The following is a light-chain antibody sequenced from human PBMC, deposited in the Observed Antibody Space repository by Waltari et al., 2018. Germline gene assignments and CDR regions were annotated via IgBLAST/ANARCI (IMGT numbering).Light chain of an antibody. CDR2: VAS. V-gene: IGKV3-15*01. CDR3: QQDDHGPT. CDR1: QSVGTN. Sequence: EVVMTQSPATLSVSLGERATLSCRASQSVGTNLAWFQQKPGQAPRLLIYVASTPATGIPARFRCYGYGTDFTLTISGLQAEDLAVYYCQQDDHGPTFGPGTKVDI. J-gene: IGKJ3*01.